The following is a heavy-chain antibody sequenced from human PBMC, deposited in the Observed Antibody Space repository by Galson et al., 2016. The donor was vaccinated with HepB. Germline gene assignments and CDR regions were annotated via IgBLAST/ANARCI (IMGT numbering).Heavy chain of an antibody. CDR3: AREAGTYRTNDAFGF. V-gene: IGHV4-39*07. Sequence: SETLSLTCTVSGGSINSSSFYWGWIRQPPGKGPEWIGSVFYSGSTFYNPSLKSRVTISEDKSKNQFSLKLSSVTAADTAVYYCAREAGTYRTNDAFGFWGQGTLVTVSS. J-gene: IGHJ4*02. CDR1: GGSINSSSFY. CDR2: VFYSGST. D-gene: IGHD1-26*01.